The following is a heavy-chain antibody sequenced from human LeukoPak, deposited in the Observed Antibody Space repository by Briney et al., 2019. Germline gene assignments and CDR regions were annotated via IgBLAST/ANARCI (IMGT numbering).Heavy chain of an antibody. J-gene: IGHJ4*02. CDR3: ARHVPIAAAGNFDY. V-gene: IGHV4-4*09. CDR2: IYTSGST. Sequence: SETLSLTCTVSGGSISSYYWSWIRQPPGKGLGWIGYIYTSGSTNYNPSLKSRVTISVDTSKNQFSLKLSSVTAADTAVYYCARHVPIAAAGNFDYWGQGTLVTVSS. CDR1: GGSISSYY. D-gene: IGHD6-13*01.